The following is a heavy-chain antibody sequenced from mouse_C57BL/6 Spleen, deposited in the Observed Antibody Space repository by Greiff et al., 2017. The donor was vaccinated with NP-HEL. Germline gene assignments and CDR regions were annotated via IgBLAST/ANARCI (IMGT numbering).Heavy chain of an antibody. D-gene: IGHD1-1*01. CDR3: ARDYGSKENYAMDY. V-gene: IGHV1-81*01. CDR2: IYPRSGNT. CDR1: GYTFTSYG. J-gene: IGHJ4*01. Sequence: QVQLQQSGAELARPGASVKLSCKASGYTFTSYGISWVKQRTGQGLEWIGEIYPRSGNTYYNEKFKGKATLTADKSSSTAYMELRSLTSEDSAVYFCARDYGSKENYAMDYWGQGTSVTVSS.